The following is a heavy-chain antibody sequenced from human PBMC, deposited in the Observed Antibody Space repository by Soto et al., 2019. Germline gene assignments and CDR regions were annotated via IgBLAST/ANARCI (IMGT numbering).Heavy chain of an antibody. D-gene: IGHD4-17*01. J-gene: IGHJ4*02. V-gene: IGHV3-49*04. CDR3: TRGPTVTKALDY. CDR1: GFTFGDYA. Sequence: HLGGSLRLSCTASGFTFGDYAMSWVRQAPGKGLEWVGFIRSKAYGGTTEYAASVKGRFTISRDDSKSIAYLQMNSLKTEDTAVYYCTRGPTVTKALDYWGQGTLVTVSS. CDR2: IRSKAYGGTT.